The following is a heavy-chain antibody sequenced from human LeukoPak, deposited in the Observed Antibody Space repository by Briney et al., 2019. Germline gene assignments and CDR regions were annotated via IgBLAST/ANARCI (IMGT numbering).Heavy chain of an antibody. D-gene: IGHD2-2*01. CDR2: LYYSGWST. J-gene: IGHJ4*02. CDR1: GGSISSSYYY. Sequence: PSGTLSLTCTVSGGSISSSYYYWGWVRQPPGKGLEWIGSLYYSGWSTYYNPSLKSRVTISVDTSKNQFSLKLNSVTAADTAVYYCARLGCSSASCYPGNWGQGTPVTVSS. CDR3: ARLGCSSASCYPGN. V-gene: IGHV4-39*01.